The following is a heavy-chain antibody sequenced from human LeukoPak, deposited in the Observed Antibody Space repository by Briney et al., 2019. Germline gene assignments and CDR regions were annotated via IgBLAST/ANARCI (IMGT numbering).Heavy chain of an antibody. V-gene: IGHV3-66*01. CDR3: ARDRGDYGDCHDY. CDR2: IYSDGTI. CDR1: GFTVSSNY. J-gene: IGHJ4*02. D-gene: IGHD4-17*01. Sequence: PGGSLRLSCAASGFTVSSNYMSWVRQAPGKGLEWVSIIYSDGTIYYADSVKGRFTISRDNAKNSLYLQMNSVRAEDTAVYYCARDRGDYGDCHDYWGQGTLVTVSS.